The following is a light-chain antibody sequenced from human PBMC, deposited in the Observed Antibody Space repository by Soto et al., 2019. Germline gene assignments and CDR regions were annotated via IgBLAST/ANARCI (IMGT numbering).Light chain of an antibody. J-gene: IGLJ3*02. CDR2: EVN. CDR1: SSDIGAYDY. V-gene: IGLV2-14*01. Sequence: QSALTQPASVSGSPGQSLTISCTGTSSDIGAYDYVSWYQRHPGKAPKLILYEVNNRPSGVSNRFSGSKSGNTASLTISGLQAEDEADYFCSSYTRANTRVFGGGTKVTVL. CDR3: SSYTRANTRV.